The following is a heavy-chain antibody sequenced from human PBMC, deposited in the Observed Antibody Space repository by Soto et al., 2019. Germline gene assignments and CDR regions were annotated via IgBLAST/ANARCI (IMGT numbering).Heavy chain of an antibody. V-gene: IGHV4-31*01. J-gene: IGHJ5*02. CDR3: ARGFTLVRGIIITRWFDP. D-gene: IGHD3-10*01. CDR2: IYYNGGS. CDR1: GVSISSGGYY. Sequence: QVQLQESGPGLVRPSQTLSLTCSVSGVSISSGGYYWTWIRQHPGKGLEWIGYIYYNGGSYFNPSLKSQVTMSLDTSNNQFSLKLSSVTAADAAVYYCARGFTLVRGIIITRWFDPWGQGTLVTVSS.